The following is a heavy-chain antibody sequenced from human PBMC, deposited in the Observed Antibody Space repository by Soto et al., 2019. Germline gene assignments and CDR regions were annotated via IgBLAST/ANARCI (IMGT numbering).Heavy chain of an antibody. CDR2: IWYDGSNK. J-gene: IGHJ6*02. Sequence: GGSLRLSCAASGFTFSSYGMHWVRQAPGKGLEWVAVIWYDGSNKYYADSVKGRFTISRDNSKNTLYLQMNSLRAEDTAVYYWARDMGYCSGGSCYSGYYYYGMDVWGQGTTVTVSS. D-gene: IGHD2-15*01. CDR3: ARDMGYCSGGSCYSGYYYYGMDV. V-gene: IGHV3-33*01. CDR1: GFTFSSYG.